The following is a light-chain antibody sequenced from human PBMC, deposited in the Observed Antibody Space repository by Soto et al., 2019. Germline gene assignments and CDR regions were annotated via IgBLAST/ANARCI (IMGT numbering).Light chain of an antibody. J-gene: IGLJ3*02. CDR2: RND. CDR1: SSNIGSNY. CDR3: AAWDDSLNGPV. V-gene: IGLV1-47*01. Sequence: QSVLTQPPSASGTPGQRVTISCSGSSSNIGSNYVYWYQHIPGKAPKLLIYRNDQRPSGVPDRFSGSKSDTSASLAISGLQSEDETDYYCAAWDDSLNGPVFGGGTKVTVL.